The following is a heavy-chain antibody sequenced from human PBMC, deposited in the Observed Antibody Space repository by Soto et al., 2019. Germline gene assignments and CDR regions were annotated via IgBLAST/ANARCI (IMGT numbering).Heavy chain of an antibody. CDR1: AFTFSSYA. J-gene: IGHJ6*02. Sequence: LRLSCAASAFTFSSYAMSWVRQGPGKGLEWVSAISGSGGSTYYADSVKGRFTISRDNSKNTLYLQMNSLRAEDTAVYYCASSTQNDFWSGYYYYGMDVWGQGATVTVSS. D-gene: IGHD3-3*01. CDR2: ISGSGGST. V-gene: IGHV3-23*01. CDR3: ASSTQNDFWSGYYYYGMDV.